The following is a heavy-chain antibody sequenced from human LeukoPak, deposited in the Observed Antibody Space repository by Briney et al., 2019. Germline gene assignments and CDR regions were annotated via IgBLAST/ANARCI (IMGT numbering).Heavy chain of an antibody. CDR1: GGSISSYH. CDR3: ARDGNWYYFDY. V-gene: IGHV4-4*07. J-gene: IGHJ4*02. D-gene: IGHD1-1*01. CDR2: IYSSGST. Sequence: SERLSLTCTVSGGSISSYHWRWTRQPAGKGLEWIGRIYSSGSTNYNRSLKRRVTMSVDPSKNQFSLKLSSVTAADTAVYYCARDGNWYYFDYWGQGTLVTVSP.